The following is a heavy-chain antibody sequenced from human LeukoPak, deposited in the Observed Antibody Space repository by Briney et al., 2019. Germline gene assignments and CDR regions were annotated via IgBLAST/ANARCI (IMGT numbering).Heavy chain of an antibody. CDR3: ARSTTTMIVVAEGDYFDY. D-gene: IGHD3-22*01. Sequence: SETLSLTCTVSGGSIISYYWSWIRQPPGKGLEWIGYIYYSGSTNYNPSLKSRVTISVDTSKNQFSLKLSSVTAADTAVYYCARSTTTMIVVAEGDYFDYWGQGTLVTVSS. CDR1: GGSIISYY. J-gene: IGHJ4*02. V-gene: IGHV4-59*01. CDR2: IYYSGST.